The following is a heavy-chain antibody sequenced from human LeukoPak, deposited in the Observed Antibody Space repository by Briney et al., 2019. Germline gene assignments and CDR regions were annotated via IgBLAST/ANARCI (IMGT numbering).Heavy chain of an antibody. CDR2: IYTSGST. CDR1: GGSISSYY. CDR3: ARHVRHGYNTRVAYWYFDL. J-gene: IGHJ2*01. V-gene: IGHV4-4*09. D-gene: IGHD5-24*01. Sequence: ASETLSLTCTVSGGSISSYYWSWIRQPPGKGLEWIGYIYTSGSTNYNPSLKSRVTISVDTSKTQFSLKLSSVTAADTAVYYCARHVRHGYNTRVAYWYFDLWGRGTLVTVSS.